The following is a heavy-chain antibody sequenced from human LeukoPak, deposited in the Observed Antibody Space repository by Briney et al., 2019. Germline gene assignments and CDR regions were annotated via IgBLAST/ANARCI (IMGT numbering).Heavy chain of an antibody. J-gene: IGHJ4*02. CDR3: ARVPSSIAAVTP. D-gene: IGHD6-13*01. V-gene: IGHV4-61*02. CDR1: GGSISSGSYY. Sequence: SETLSLTCTVSGGSISSGSYYWSWIRQPAGKGLEWIGRIYTSGSTNYNPSLKSRVTISVDTSKNQFSLKLSSVTAADTAVYYCARVPSSIAAVTPWGQGTLVTVSS. CDR2: IYTSGST.